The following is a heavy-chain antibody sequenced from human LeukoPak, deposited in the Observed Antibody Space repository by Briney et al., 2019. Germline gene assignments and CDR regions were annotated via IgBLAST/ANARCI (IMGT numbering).Heavy chain of an antibody. D-gene: IGHD2-2*01. CDR3: TRGREELVVPAYYFDY. Sequence: NPSETLSPTCAVYGGSFSGYYWSWIRQPPGKGLEWIGEINHSGSTNYNPSLKSRVTISVDTSKNQFSLKLSSVTAADTAVYYCTRGREELVVPAYYFDYWGQGTLVTVSS. V-gene: IGHV4-34*01. J-gene: IGHJ4*02. CDR1: GGSFSGYY. CDR2: INHSGST.